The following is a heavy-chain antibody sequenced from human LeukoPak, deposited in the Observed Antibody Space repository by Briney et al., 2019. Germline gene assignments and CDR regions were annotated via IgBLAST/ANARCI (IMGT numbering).Heavy chain of an antibody. CDR1: GYTFTGYY. D-gene: IGHD4-17*01. Sequence: ASVKISCKASGYTFTGYYMHWVRQAPGQGLEWMGWINPNSGDTNYAQKFQGWVTMTRDTSISTAYMELSRLRSDDTAVYYCARTMTTMTTHGELDFWGQGTLVAVSS. J-gene: IGHJ4*02. CDR2: INPNSGDT. CDR3: ARTMTTMTTHGELDF. V-gene: IGHV1-2*04.